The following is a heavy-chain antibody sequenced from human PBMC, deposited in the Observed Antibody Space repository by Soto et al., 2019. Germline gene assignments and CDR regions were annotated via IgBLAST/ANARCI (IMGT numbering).Heavy chain of an antibody. D-gene: IGHD3-16*01. V-gene: IGHV3-21*01. CDR1: GFTFSSYS. CDR2: ISSSSSYI. J-gene: IGHJ4*02. Sequence: PGGSLRLSCAASGFTFSSYSMNWVGQAPGKGLEWVSSISSSSSYIYYADSVKGRFTISRDNAKNSLYLQMNSLRAEDTAVYYCARDDDVLLKKGDYWGQGTLVTVSS. CDR3: ARDDDVLLKKGDY.